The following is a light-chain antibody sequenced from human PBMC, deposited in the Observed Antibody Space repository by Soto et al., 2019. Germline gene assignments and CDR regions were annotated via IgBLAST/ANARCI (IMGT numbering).Light chain of an antibody. CDR3: QSYDSSLSAVV. Sequence: QSVLTQPPSVSGAPGQRVTISCTGSSSNIGTGYDVHWYQQLPGTAPKLLIYTNNNRPSGVPDRFSVSKSGTSASLAITGLQAEDEADYFCQSYDSSLSAVVLGGGTKLTVL. J-gene: IGLJ2*01. CDR2: TNN. CDR1: SSNIGTGYD. V-gene: IGLV1-40*01.